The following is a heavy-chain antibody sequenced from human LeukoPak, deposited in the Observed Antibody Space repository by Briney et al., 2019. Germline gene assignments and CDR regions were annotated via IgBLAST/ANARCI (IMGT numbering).Heavy chain of an antibody. CDR2: MRYDGSNK. Sequence: GGSLRLSCAASGFTFSDYDMHWVRQAPGKGLEWVAFMRYDGSNKFYADSVKGRFTISRDNSKNTLYLQMSSLRAEDTAVFYCAKDLGTPGYNFDCLGQGTLVTVSS. D-gene: IGHD5-24*01. CDR1: GFTFSDYD. CDR3: AKDLGTPGYNFDC. J-gene: IGHJ5*01. V-gene: IGHV3-30*02.